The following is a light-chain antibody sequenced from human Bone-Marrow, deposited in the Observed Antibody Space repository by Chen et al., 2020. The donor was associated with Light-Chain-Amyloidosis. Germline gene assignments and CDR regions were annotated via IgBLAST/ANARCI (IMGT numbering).Light chain of an antibody. J-gene: IGLJ3*02. CDR2: DVS. Sequence: QSALTQPASVSGSPGQSITLSCTGTSSDIGVYNYVSWYQQHPGKAPRLIIYDVSDRPSGVSSRCSGSKSGNTASLTISGLQAEDEAYYHCSSYSSSTSWVFGGGTNLAVL. V-gene: IGLV2-14*03. CDR1: SSDIGVYNY. CDR3: SSYSSSTSWV.